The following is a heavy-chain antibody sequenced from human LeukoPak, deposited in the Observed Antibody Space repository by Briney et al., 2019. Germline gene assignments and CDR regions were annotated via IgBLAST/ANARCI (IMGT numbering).Heavy chain of an antibody. V-gene: IGHV1-24*01. Sequence: ASVKVSCKVSGYTLTELSMHWVRQAPGKGLEWMGGFDPEDGETIYAQKFQGRVTMTEDTSTDTAYMELSSLRSEDTAVYYCATHFLLVGATDYWGQGTLVTVSS. CDR2: FDPEDGET. CDR3: ATHFLLVGATDY. D-gene: IGHD1-26*01. CDR1: GYTLTELS. J-gene: IGHJ4*02.